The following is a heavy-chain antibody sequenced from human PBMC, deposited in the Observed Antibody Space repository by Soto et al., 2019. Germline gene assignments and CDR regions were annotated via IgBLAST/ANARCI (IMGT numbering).Heavy chain of an antibody. J-gene: IGHJ4*02. V-gene: IGHV3-30*18. CDR2: ISYDGSNT. Sequence: QVLLVESGGGVVQPGRSLRLSCAASGLTFSSYGMHWVRQAPGKGLEWVAFISYDGSNTYYADSVKGRFTISRDNSENTLYLQMNSLRDEDTAVYFCAKDRWITSYYFDYWGQGTLVTVSS. D-gene: IGHD3-16*01. CDR3: AKDRWITSYYFDY. CDR1: GLTFSSYG.